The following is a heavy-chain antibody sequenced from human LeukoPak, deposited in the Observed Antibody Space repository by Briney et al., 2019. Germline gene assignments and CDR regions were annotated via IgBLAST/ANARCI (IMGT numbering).Heavy chain of an antibody. CDR1: GGSISSYY. Sequence: SETLSLTCTVSGGSISSYYWSWIRQPAGKGLEWIGRIYTSGSTNYNPSLKSRVTMSVDTSKNQFSLKLSSVTAADTAVYYRARGGRQQLVLEWFDPWGQGTLVTVSS. CDR2: IYTSGST. J-gene: IGHJ5*02. D-gene: IGHD6-13*01. V-gene: IGHV4-4*07. CDR3: ARGGRQQLVLEWFDP.